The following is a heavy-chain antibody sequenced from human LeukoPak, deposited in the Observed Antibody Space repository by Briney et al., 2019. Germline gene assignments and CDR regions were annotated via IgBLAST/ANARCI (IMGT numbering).Heavy chain of an antibody. CDR3: ARDPLWFGTSPYFDY. V-gene: IGHV4-61*01. CDR2: IYYSGST. Sequence: SETLSLTCTVSGGSVSSGSYYWSWIRQPPGKGLEWIGYIYYSGSTNYNPSLNSRVTISVDTSKNRFSLKLSSVTAADTAVYYCARDPLWFGTSPYFDYWGQGTLVTVSS. CDR1: GGSVSSGSYY. J-gene: IGHJ4*02. D-gene: IGHD3-10*01.